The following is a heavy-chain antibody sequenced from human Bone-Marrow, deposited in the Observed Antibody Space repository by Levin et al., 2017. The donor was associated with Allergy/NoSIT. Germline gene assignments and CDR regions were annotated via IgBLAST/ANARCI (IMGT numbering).Heavy chain of an antibody. CDR3: ARIAYKDSSGSYYSGGFFDH. J-gene: IGHJ4*02. V-gene: IGHV1-46*01. D-gene: IGHD3-22*01. CDR1: GYSFTTYF. CDR2: INPAGGNS. Sequence: PGESLKISCKASGYSFTTYFIHWVRQAPGQGLEWMGIINPAGGNSNYAQKFQGRVSMTRDTSTSTVYMELSSLRSEDTAVYYCARIAYKDSSGSYYSGGFFDHWGQGTLVTVSS.